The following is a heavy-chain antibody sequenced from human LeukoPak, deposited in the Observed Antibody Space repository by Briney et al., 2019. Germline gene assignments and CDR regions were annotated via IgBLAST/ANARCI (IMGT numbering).Heavy chain of an antibody. CDR1: GGSFSYYY. V-gene: IGHV4-34*01. J-gene: IGHJ4*02. CDR3: ACLNYYGSGYEVDY. Sequence: PSETLSLTCAVYGGSFSYYYWSWIRQPPGKGLEWIGEINHSGTTNYNPSLKSRVTISVDTSKNQFSLKLSSVTAADTAVYYCACLNYYGSGYEVDYWGQGTLVTVSS. D-gene: IGHD3-10*01. CDR2: INHSGTT.